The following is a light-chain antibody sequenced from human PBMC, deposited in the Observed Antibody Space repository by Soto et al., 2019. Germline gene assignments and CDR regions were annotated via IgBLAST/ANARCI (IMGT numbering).Light chain of an antibody. J-gene: IGKJ1*01. Sequence: EIVLTQSPGTLSLSPGERATLSCRASQSVTSSHLAWYQQKPGQAPRLLIYGASTRATGIPDRFSGSGSGTDFTLTISRLEPEDFVVFYCYQYGSTPPTFGQGTKVDIK. CDR2: GAS. CDR1: QSVTSSH. CDR3: YQYGSTPPT. V-gene: IGKV3-20*01.